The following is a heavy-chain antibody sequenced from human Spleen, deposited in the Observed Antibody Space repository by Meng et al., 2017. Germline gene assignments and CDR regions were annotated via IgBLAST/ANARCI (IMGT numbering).Heavy chain of an antibody. J-gene: IGHJ6*02. CDR2: VYDSGST. CDR1: GGSTSYYY. Sequence: SETLSLTCTVSGGSTSYYYWSWIRQPPGKGLEWMGYVYDSGSTHYNPSLKSRVTISVDTSKNQFSLKLSSVTAADTAVYYCARGSYYYDSENYGMDVWGQGTTVTVSS. D-gene: IGHD3-10*01. CDR3: ARGSYYYDSENYGMDV. V-gene: IGHV4-59*01.